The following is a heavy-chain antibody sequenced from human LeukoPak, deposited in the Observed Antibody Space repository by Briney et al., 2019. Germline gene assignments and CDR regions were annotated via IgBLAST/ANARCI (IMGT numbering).Heavy chain of an antibody. Sequence: SETLSLTCTVSGVSISSSNSYWGWIRQPPGKGVEWIGSIYYTGNTYYNASLKSRVTISIDTSKNQISLRLTSVTATDTAMYYCARQTGSGLFTLPGGQGTLVTVSS. J-gene: IGHJ4*02. V-gene: IGHV4-39*01. CDR2: IYYTGNT. D-gene: IGHD3/OR15-3a*01. CDR3: ARQTGSGLFTLP. CDR1: GVSISSSNSY.